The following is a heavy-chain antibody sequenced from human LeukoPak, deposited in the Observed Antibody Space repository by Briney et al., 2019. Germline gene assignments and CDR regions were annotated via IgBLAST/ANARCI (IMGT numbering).Heavy chain of an antibody. J-gene: IGHJ4*02. Sequence: SETLSLTCSVSGGSISSYHWSWIRQPAGKGLEWIGRIYTGGSTNYNPSLKSRVTMSVDTSKNQFSLKLSSVTAADTAVYYCARVGDYALKDWGQGTLVTVSS. V-gene: IGHV4-4*07. D-gene: IGHD3-16*01. CDR2: IYTGGST. CDR3: ARVGDYALKD. CDR1: GGSISSYH.